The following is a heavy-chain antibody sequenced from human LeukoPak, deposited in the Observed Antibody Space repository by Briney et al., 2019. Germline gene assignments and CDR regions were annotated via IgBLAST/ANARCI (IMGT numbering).Heavy chain of an antibody. CDR3: AKGSCLNILEYFDY. D-gene: IGHD5-12*01. CDR2: IWYDGSNK. V-gene: IGHV3-33*06. CDR1: GFTFSSYG. Sequence: GGSLRLSCAASGFTFSSYGMHWVRQAPGKGLEWVEVIWYDGSNKYYADSVKGRFTISRDNSKNTLYLQMNSLRAEDTAVYYCAKGSCLNILEYFDYWGQGTLVTVSS. J-gene: IGHJ4*02.